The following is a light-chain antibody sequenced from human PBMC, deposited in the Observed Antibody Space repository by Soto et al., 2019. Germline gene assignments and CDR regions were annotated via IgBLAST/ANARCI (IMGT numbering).Light chain of an antibody. V-gene: IGLV2-8*01. CDR2: EVN. J-gene: IGLJ1*01. CDR1: SSDVGGYKY. Sequence: QSALTQPPSASGSPGQSVTISCTGTSSDVGGYKYVSWYQQHPGKAPKLMIFEVNKRPSGVPDRFSGSKSGNTASLTVSGLKADDEADYYCSSYAGINNLGVFGTGTKLTVL. CDR3: SSYAGINNLGV.